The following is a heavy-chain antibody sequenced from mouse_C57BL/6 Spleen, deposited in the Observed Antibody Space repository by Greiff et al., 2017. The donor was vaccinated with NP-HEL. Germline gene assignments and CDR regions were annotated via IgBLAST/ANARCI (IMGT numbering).Heavy chain of an antibody. CDR2: INPYNGDT. D-gene: IGHD2-5*01. J-gene: IGHJ4*01. CDR3: ARCDYSNEGAMDY. V-gene: IGHV1-20*01. CDR1: GYSFTGYF. Sequence: EVQLVESGPELVKPGDSVKISCKASGYSFTGYFMNWVMQSHGKSLEWIGRINPYNGDTFYNQKFKGKATLTVDKSSSTAHMELRSLTSEDSAVYYCARCDYSNEGAMDYWGQGTSVTVSS.